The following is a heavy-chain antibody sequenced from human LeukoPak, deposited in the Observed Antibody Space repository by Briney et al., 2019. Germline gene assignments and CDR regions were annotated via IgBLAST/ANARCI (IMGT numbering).Heavy chain of an antibody. V-gene: IGHV1-69*04. J-gene: IGHJ4*02. CDR2: IIPILGIA. CDR1: GGTFSSYA. Sequence: SVKVSCKASGGTFSSYAISWVRQAPGQGLEWMGRIIPILGIANYAQKFQGRVTITADKSTSTAYMELSSLRSEDTAVYYCASLQPLGIIDYWGQGTLVTVSS. D-gene: IGHD7-27*01. CDR3: ASLQPLGIIDY.